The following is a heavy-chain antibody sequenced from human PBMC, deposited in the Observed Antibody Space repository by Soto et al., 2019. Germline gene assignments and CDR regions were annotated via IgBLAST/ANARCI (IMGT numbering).Heavy chain of an antibody. J-gene: IGHJ5*02. Sequence: QVQLQESGPGLVKPSQTLSLICTVSGGSISSGDYYWSWIRQHPGKGLEWLGDIYYSGSTFYNPSLNSPVTISADTTKNQCPLKPGSVTAADTAVYYCARWWSGSRQGFDTWGQGTMVTVSS. V-gene: IGHV4-31*01. CDR2: IYYSGST. CDR1: GGSISSGDYY. D-gene: IGHD3-3*01. CDR3: ARWWSGSRQGFDT.